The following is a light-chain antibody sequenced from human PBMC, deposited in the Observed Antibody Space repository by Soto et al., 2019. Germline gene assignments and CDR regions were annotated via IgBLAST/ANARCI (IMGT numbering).Light chain of an antibody. CDR3: QQRSNWPPSWT. CDR2: DAS. J-gene: IGKJ1*01. Sequence: EIVLTQSPATLSLSPGERATLSCRASQSVSSYLAWYQQKPGLAPRLLIYDASNRATGIPARFSGSGSGTDFTLTIGSLEPEDFAVYYCQQRSNWPPSWTFGQGTKVEIK. V-gene: IGKV3-11*01. CDR1: QSVSSY.